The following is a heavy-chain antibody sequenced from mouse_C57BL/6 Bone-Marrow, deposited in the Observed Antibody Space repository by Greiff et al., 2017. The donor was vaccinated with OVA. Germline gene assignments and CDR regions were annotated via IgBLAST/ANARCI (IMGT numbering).Heavy chain of an antibody. CDR2: ISSGSSTI. J-gene: IGHJ3*01. V-gene: IGHV5-17*01. Sequence: EVKLVESGGGLVKPGGSLKLSCAASGFTFSDYGMHWVRQAPEKGLEWVAYISSGSSTIYYADTVKGRFTISRDNAKNTLFLQMTSLRSEDTAIYYFSRVYIVGGFAYWGQGTLVTVSA. CDR1: GFTFSDYG. D-gene: IGHD1-3*01. CDR3: SRVYIVGGFAY.